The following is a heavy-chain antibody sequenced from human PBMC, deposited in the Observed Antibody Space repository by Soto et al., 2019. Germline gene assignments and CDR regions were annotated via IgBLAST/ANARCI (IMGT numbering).Heavy chain of an antibody. CDR1: GYTFTSYG. D-gene: IGHD6-19*01. CDR3: ARDRVAVAGTVYYYAGMDV. J-gene: IGHJ6*02. Sequence: ASVKVSCKASGYTFTSYGISWVRQAPGQGLEWMGWISAYNGNTNYAQKLQGRVTMTTDTSTSTAYMELRSLRSDDTAVYYCARDRVAVAGTVYYYAGMDVWGQGTTVTVS. V-gene: IGHV1-18*01. CDR2: ISAYNGNT.